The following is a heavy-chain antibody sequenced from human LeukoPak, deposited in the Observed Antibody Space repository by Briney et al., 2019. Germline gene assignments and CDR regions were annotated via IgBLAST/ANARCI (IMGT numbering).Heavy chain of an antibody. Sequence: ASVKVSCKASGYTFTDYPIHSVWHAPVQGLEWVGYINPNNGATNSPQKVQGRAALTRDTSNSTAYMELRRLTSEDTAVYYCAIFSLAATGNSPYWGQGSLVTVSS. V-gene: IGHV1-2*02. J-gene: IGHJ4*02. CDR2: INPNNGAT. CDR3: AIFSLAATGNSPY. CDR1: GYTFTDYP. D-gene: IGHD6-13*01.